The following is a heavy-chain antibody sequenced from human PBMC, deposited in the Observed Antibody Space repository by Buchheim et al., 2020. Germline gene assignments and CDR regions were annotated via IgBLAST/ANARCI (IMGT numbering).Heavy chain of an antibody. CDR3: ARDLPVAVAGQDYYYYYGMDV. J-gene: IGHJ6*02. CDR2: MNPNSGNT. CDR1: GYTFTSYD. D-gene: IGHD6-19*01. Sequence: QVQLVQSGAEVKKPGASVKVSCKASGYTFTSYDINWVRQATGQGLEWMGWMNPNSGNTGYAQKFQGRVTMTRNTSISTAYMELSSLRSEDTAVYYCARDLPVAVAGQDYYYYYGMDVWGQGTT. V-gene: IGHV1-8*01.